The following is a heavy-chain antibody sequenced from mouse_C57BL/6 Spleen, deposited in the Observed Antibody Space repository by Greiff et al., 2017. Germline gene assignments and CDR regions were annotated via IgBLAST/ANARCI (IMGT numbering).Heavy chain of an antibody. J-gene: IGHJ2*01. D-gene: IGHD3-2*02. Sequence: EVKLMESGGGLVKPGGSLKLSCAASGFTFSSYAMSWVRQTPEKRLEWVATISDGGSYTYYPDNVKGRFTISRDNAKNNLYLQMSHLKSEDTAMYYCARESDSSGLDYWGQGTTLTVSS. V-gene: IGHV5-4*01. CDR1: GFTFSSYA. CDR2: ISDGGSYT. CDR3: ARESDSSGLDY.